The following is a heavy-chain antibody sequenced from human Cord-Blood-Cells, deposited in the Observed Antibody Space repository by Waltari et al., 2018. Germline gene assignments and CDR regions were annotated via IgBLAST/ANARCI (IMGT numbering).Heavy chain of an antibody. CDR1: GYTFTSYG. CDR2: ISAYNGNT. CDR3: AREAYYYDSSGYYFDY. J-gene: IGHJ4*02. Sequence: QVQLVQSGAEVKKPAASVKVSCQASGYTFTSYGISWVRQAPGQGLEWMGWISAYNGNTNYAQKLPGRVTMTTDTSTSTAYMELRSLRSDDTAVYYCAREAYYYDSSGYYFDYWGQGTLVTVSS. V-gene: IGHV1-18*01. D-gene: IGHD3-22*01.